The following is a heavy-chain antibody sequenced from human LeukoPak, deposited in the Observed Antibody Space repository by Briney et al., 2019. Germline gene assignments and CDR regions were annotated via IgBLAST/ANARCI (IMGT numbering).Heavy chain of an antibody. CDR1: GFTFSSYS. D-gene: IGHD5-18*01. Sequence: KSGGSLRLSCAASGFTFSSYSMNWVRQAPGKGLEWVSSISSSSSYIYYADSVKGRFTISRDNAKNSLYLQMNSLRAEDTAVYYCARPGLIYNYGYLGSWGQGTLVTVSS. J-gene: IGHJ4*02. CDR3: ARPGLIYNYGYLGS. CDR2: ISSSSSYI. V-gene: IGHV3-21*01.